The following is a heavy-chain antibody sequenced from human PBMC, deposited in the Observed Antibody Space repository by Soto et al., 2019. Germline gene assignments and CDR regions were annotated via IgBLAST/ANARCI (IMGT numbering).Heavy chain of an antibody. Sequence: APVKVSCKTSCYPFENYGISWVRQAPGQGLEWLGWLSAYNDLTIYAQKVQGRITMTTDTPTNTAHLELRTLRSDDTAVYYCAMVERVLEWYLNDLHYCGQGXSVTVCS. CDR1: CYPFENYG. V-gene: IGHV1-18*01. CDR2: LSAYNDLT. D-gene: IGHD3-3*01. J-gene: IGHJ4*02. CDR3: AMVERVLEWYLNDLHY.